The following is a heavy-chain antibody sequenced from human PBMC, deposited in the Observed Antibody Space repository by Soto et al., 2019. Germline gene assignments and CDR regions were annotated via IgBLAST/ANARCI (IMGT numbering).Heavy chain of an antibody. CDR3: ARPREAGKNYYGVDV. D-gene: IGHD6-19*01. CDR1: GYSFTSYW. J-gene: IGHJ6*02. CDR2: IYPGDSDT. V-gene: IGHV5-51*01. Sequence: GESLNISCKGSGYSFTSYWIGWVRQMPGKGLEWMGIIYPGDSDTRYSPSFQGQVTISADKSISTAYLQWSSLKASDTAMYYCARPREAGKNYYGVDVWGQGTTVNVS.